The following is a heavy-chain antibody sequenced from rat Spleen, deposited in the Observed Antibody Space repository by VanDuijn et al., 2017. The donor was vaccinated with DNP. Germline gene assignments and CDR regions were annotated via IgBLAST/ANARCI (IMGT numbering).Heavy chain of an antibody. Sequence: EVQLVESGGGLVQPGRSLKLSCAASGFTFSNYGMAWVRQAPTKGLEWVATISYDGSRTYYGDSVKGRFTISRDNAKNTLYLQMDSLRSEDTATYYCARHDGTEGIDFDYWGQGVMVTVSS. CDR1: GFTFSNYG. CDR3: ARHDGTEGIDFDY. CDR2: ISYDGSRT. V-gene: IGHV5-29*01. J-gene: IGHJ2*01. D-gene: IGHD1-11*01.